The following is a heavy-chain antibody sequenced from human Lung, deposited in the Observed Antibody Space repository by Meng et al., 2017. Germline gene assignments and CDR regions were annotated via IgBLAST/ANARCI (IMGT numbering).Heavy chain of an antibody. CDR1: GFPFSNAW. V-gene: IGHV3-15*01. CDR2: MKSNVDGGTV. CDR3: SGHVDY. J-gene: IGHJ4*01. Sequence: EVQVVDAGGVFGKPGESLRPFCAAPGFPFSNAWMTWVRQAPGKWVEWIGRMKSNVDGGTVDYAAAVKGRFFISRDDSENTFYLQMNSLKTEDTAVYYCSGHVDYWGHGTLVTVSS.